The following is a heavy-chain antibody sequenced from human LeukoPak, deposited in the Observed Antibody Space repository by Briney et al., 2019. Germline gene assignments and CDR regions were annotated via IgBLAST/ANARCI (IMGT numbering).Heavy chain of an antibody. V-gene: IGHV3-30*02. CDR1: GFTFIRYN. CDR3: ERDCIRPHLYYFDY. Sequence: PGGSLRLSRAPSGFTFIRYNMRSGSHAPDKRLEWGAFMQYDVSATYYTHSLKGRLPISRDNSKNTLYLHINSLRPQTTAVYYSERDCIRPHLYYFDYWGQGTLVTVSS. D-gene: IGHD1-14*01. J-gene: IGHJ4*02. CDR2: MQYDVSAT.